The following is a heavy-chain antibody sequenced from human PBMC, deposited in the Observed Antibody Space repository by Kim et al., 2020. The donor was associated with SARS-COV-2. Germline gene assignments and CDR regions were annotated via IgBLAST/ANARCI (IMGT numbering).Heavy chain of an antibody. CDR1: GDSISSGGSY. V-gene: IGHV4-31*03. J-gene: IGHJ6*02. CDR2: IYYSGST. Sequence: SETLSLTCTVSGDSISSGGSYWSWIRQHPGKGLEWIGYIYYSGSTYYNPSLKSRVTISVDTSKNQFSLKLTSVTAADTAVYYCARVGLNYYYGMDVWGQGTTVTVSS. CDR3: ARVGLNYYYGMDV.